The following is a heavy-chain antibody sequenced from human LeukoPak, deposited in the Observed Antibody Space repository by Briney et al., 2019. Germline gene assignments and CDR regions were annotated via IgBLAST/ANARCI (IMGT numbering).Heavy chain of an antibody. CDR2: ISSSSSTI. Sequence: GGSLRLSCAASGFTFSGYSMNWVRQAPGKGLEWVSYISSSSSTIYYADSVKGRFTISRDNAKNSLYLQMNSLRAGDTAVYYCVRERRDYTDYFDYWGQGTLVTVSS. D-gene: IGHD4-11*01. CDR3: VRERRDYTDYFDY. CDR1: GFTFSGYS. V-gene: IGHV3-48*01. J-gene: IGHJ4*02.